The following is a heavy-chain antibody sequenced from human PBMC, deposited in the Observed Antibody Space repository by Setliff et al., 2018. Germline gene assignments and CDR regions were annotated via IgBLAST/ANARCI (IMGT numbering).Heavy chain of an antibody. J-gene: IGHJ4*02. Sequence: ASVKVSCKASGYTFRSYGINWVRQAPGQGLEWMGGTIPSFGSTNYAQKFQGRVTMTTDTSTTTAYMEVRSLRSDDTAVYYCARDRKEIVVKPPAASLDYWGQGTQVTVSS. CDR2: TIPSFGST. V-gene: IGHV1-18*01. D-gene: IGHD2-2*01. CDR3: ARDRKEIVVKPPAASLDY. CDR1: GYTFRSYG.